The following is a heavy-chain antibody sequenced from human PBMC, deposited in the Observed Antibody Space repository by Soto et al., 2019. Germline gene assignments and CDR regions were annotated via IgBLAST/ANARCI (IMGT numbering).Heavy chain of an antibody. CDR3: ARGYDFWSGYYYPYGMDV. J-gene: IGHJ6*04. CDR2: ISYDGSNK. Sequence: PGGSLRLSCAASGFTFSSYAMHWVRQAPGKGLEWVAVISYDGSNKNYADSVKGRFTISRDNSKNTLYLQMNSLRAEDTAVYYCARGYDFWSGYYYPYGMDVWGKGPTVTVSS. D-gene: IGHD3-3*01. CDR1: GFTFSSYA. V-gene: IGHV3-30-3*01.